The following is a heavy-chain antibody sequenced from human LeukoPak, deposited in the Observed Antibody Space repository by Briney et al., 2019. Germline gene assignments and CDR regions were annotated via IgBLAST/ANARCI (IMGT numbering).Heavy chain of an antibody. J-gene: IGHJ4*02. CDR3: AKESPYRAPTRTYYFDY. V-gene: IGHV3-23*01. CDR1: GFTFSSYA. CDR2: ISGSDGRL. Sequence: GGSLRLSCAASGFTFSSYAMSWVRQAPGKGLEWVSAISGSDGRLFYADSVKGRFTISRDNSRNTVFLQMNSLRAEDTALYYCAKESPYRAPTRTYYFDYWGQGTLVTVSS. D-gene: IGHD1-14*01.